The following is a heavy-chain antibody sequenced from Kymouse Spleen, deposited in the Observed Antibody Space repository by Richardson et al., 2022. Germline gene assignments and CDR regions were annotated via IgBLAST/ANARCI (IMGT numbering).Heavy chain of an antibody. D-gene: IGHD3-9*01. CDR1: GGSFSGYY. J-gene: IGHJ4*02. CDR3: ARGYYDILTGYFYYFDY. V-gene: IGHV4-34*01. CDR2: INHSGST. Sequence: QVQLQQWGAGLLKPSETLSLTCAVYGGSFSGYYWSWIRQPPGKGLEWIGEINHSGSTNYNPSLKSRVTISVDTSKNQFSLKLSSVTAADTAVYYCARGYYDILTGYFYYFDYWGQGTLVTVSS.